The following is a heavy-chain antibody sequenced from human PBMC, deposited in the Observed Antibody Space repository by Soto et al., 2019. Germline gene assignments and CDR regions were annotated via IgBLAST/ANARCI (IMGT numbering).Heavy chain of an antibody. D-gene: IGHD6-13*01. J-gene: IGHJ6*03. Sequence: EVQLVESGGGLVQPGGSLRLSCAASGFTVSSNYMSWVRQAPGKGLEWVSVIYSGGSTYYADSVKGRFTISRDNSKNTLYLQMNSLRAEDTAVYYCASPGSSSWYDYYYYYMDVWGKGTTVTVSS. CDR2: IYSGGST. CDR1: GFTVSSNY. V-gene: IGHV3-66*01. CDR3: ASPGSSSWYDYYYYYMDV.